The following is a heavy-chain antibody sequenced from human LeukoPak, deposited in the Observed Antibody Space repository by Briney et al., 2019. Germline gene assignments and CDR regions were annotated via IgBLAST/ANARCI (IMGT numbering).Heavy chain of an antibody. D-gene: IGHD6-19*01. Sequence: GGSLRLSCAASGFTFSSYGMHWVRQAPGKGLEWVAVISHDGSNKYYADSVKGRFTISRDNSKNTLYLQMNSLRAEDTAVYYCANSVAGPGLPDANWYFDLWGRGTLVTVSS. CDR2: ISHDGSNK. CDR3: ANSVAGPGLPDANWYFDL. J-gene: IGHJ2*01. V-gene: IGHV3-30*18. CDR1: GFTFSSYG.